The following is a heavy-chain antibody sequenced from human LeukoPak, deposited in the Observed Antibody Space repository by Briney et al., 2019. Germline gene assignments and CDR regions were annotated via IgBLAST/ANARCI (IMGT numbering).Heavy chain of an antibody. J-gene: IGHJ6*03. D-gene: IGHD3-10*01. CDR3: ARSTARTMVSIYYYYMDV. V-gene: IGHV1-46*01. CDR1: GYTFTSYY. Sequence: ASVKVSCKASGYTFTSYYMHWVRQAPGQGLEWMGIINPSGGSTSYAQKFQGRVTITTDESTSTAYVELSSLRSEDTAVYYCARSTARTMVSIYYYYMDVWGKGTTVTVSS. CDR2: INPSGGST.